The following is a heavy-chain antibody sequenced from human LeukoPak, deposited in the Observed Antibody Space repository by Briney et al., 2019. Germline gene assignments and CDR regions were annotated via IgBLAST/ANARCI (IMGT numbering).Heavy chain of an antibody. CDR2: IYTSGST. D-gene: IGHD2-21*02. J-gene: IGHJ4*02. CDR3: ARALGGGDPFYFDY. CDR1: GGSIISNY. Sequence: SETLSLTCTVSGGSIISNYLTWIRQPAGKGLEWIGRIYTSGSTNYNPSLKSRVTMSVDTSKNQFSLKVTSATAADTAVYYCARALGGGDPFYFDYWGQGTLVTVSS. V-gene: IGHV4-4*07.